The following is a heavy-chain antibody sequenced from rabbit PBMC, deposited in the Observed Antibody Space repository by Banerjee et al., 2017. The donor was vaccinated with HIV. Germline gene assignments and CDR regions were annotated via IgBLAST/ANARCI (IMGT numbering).Heavy chain of an antibody. V-gene: IGHV1S40*01. D-gene: IGHD1-1*01. CDR1: GFSFSSSDH. J-gene: IGHJ4*01. CDR2: IYTGDGNT. Sequence: QSLEESGGDLVKPGASLTLTCTASGFSFSSSDHMCWVRQAPGKGLEWIACIYTGDGNTYYASWAKGRFTISKSSSTTVTLQMTSLTAADTATYFCARDLDASGIISDLWGPGTLVTVS. CDR3: ARDLDASGIISDL.